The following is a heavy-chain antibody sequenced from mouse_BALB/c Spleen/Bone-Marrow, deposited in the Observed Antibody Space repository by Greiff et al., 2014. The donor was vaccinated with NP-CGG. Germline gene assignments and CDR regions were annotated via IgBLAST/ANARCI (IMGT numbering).Heavy chain of an antibody. CDR1: GFNIKDYY. V-gene: IGHV14-4*02. CDR3: NDRGDYEFDYYDY. Sequence: EVQLQQSGAELVRSGASVKLSCTASGFNIKDYYMHWVKQRPEQGLEWIGWIDPENGDTEYAPKFQGKATMTADTSSNTAYLQLSNETCEDTTDYYGNDRGDYEFDYYDYWGQGTTLTVSS. CDR2: IDPENGDT. D-gene: IGHD2-4*01. J-gene: IGHJ2*01.